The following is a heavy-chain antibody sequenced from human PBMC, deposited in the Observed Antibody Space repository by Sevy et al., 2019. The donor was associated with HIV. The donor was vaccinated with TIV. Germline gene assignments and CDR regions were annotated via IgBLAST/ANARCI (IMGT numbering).Heavy chain of an antibody. D-gene: IGHD3-10*01. Sequence: ASVKVSCKASGYTFSSYGISWVRQAPGQGLEWMGWISDYNGYTNYAHKFQGRVTMSTGTSTRTAYMELRSLSSDYTAVYFGAREGYYYRSGTYRPPNYYGMDVWGQGTAVTVSS. J-gene: IGHJ6*02. CDR2: ISDYNGYT. CDR1: GYTFSSYG. V-gene: IGHV1-18*01. CDR3: AREGYYYRSGTYRPPNYYGMDV.